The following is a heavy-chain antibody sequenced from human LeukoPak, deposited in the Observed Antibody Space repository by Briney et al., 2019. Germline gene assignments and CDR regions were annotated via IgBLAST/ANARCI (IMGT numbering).Heavy chain of an antibody. CDR2: INWNGCST. CDR1: GFTFDDYG. V-gene: IGHV3-20*01. Sequence: PGGSVRLSCAASGFTFDDYGMSWVRQPPGKGLEWVSGINWNGCSTGYADSVKGRFTISRDNAKNSLYLQMNSQRAEDTALYHCARARMRSGSYYRLDYYYGMDVWGQGTTVTVSS. J-gene: IGHJ6*02. CDR3: ARARMRSGSYYRLDYYYGMDV. D-gene: IGHD3-10*01.